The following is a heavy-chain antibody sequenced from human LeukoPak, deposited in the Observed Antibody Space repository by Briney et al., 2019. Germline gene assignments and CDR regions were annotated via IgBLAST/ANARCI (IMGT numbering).Heavy chain of an antibody. CDR1: GGSISSYY. J-gene: IGHJ4*02. Sequence: PSETLSLTCTVSGGSISSYYWSWIRQPPGKGLEWIGYIYYSGSTNYNPSLKSRVTISVDTSKNQFSLKLSSVTAADTAVYYCARSPALPTYFDYWGQGTLVTVSS. CDR3: ARSPALPTYFDY. CDR2: IYYSGST. V-gene: IGHV4-59*01.